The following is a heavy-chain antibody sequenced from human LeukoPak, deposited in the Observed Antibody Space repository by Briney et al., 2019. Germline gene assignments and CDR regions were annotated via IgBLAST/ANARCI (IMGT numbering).Heavy chain of an antibody. Sequence: GGSLRLSCAASGFTLSRYSVNWVRQAPGKGLEWVAEISYDGGNTYYADSVKGRFTISRDNSKNTLYLQMNSLRAEDTAVYYCAKEGTGIHFDYWGQGTLVTVSS. CDR3: AKEGTGIHFDY. J-gene: IGHJ4*02. CDR2: ISYDGGNT. CDR1: GFTLSRYS. V-gene: IGHV3-30-3*01. D-gene: IGHD1-1*01.